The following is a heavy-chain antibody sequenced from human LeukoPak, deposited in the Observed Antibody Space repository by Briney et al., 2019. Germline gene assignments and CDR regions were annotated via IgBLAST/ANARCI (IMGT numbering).Heavy chain of an antibody. CDR3: ARSITMVRGGREYYFDY. CDR2: INHSGST. V-gene: IGHV4-34*01. Sequence: SETLSLTCAVYGGSFSGYYWSSIRQPPGKGLEWIGEINHSGSTNYNPSLKSRVTISVDTSKNQFSLKLSSVTAADTAVYYCARSITMVRGGREYYFDYWGQGTLVTVSS. CDR1: GGSFSGYY. D-gene: IGHD3-10*01. J-gene: IGHJ4*02.